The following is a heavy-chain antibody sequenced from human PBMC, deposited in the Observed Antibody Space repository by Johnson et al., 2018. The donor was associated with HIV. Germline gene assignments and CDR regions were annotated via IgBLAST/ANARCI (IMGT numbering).Heavy chain of an antibody. Sequence: QVQLVESGGGVVQPGRSLRLSCQVSGFTFSSYTMYWVRQAPGKGLEWVAVISYDGSNEYYADSVKGRFTISRDNSKNTLYLQMNSLRAEDTAVYFCARGPIADDAFDIWGQGTMVTVSS. V-gene: IGHV3-30*04. CDR2: ISYDGSNE. CDR3: ARGPIADDAFDI. J-gene: IGHJ3*02. CDR1: GFTFSSYT. D-gene: IGHD3-16*02.